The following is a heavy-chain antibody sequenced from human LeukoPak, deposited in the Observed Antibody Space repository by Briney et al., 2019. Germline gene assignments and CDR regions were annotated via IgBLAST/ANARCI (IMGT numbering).Heavy chain of an antibody. CDR3: ARGVVVVLGGYFDY. Sequence: SETLSLTCTVSGYSISSGYYWGWIRQPPGKGLEWIGSIYHSGSTYYNPSLKSRVTISVDTSKNQFSLKLSSVTAADTAVYYCARGVVVVLGGYFDYWGQGTLVTVSS. J-gene: IGHJ4*02. V-gene: IGHV4-38-2*02. CDR1: GYSISSGYY. D-gene: IGHD2-2*01. CDR2: IYHSGST.